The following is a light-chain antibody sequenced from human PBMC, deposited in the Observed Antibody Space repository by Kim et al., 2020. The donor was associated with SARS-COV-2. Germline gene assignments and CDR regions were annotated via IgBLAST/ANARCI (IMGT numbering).Light chain of an antibody. J-gene: IGKJ5*01. V-gene: IGKV3-20*01. CDR1: QSVSSSY. CDR2: SAS. Sequence: PGERATPSCRASQSVSSSYLAWYQQKPGQAPRLLISSASTRATGIPDRFSASGSGTEFTLTIPRLEPEDFAVYYCQQYGTSPSTFGQGTRLEIK. CDR3: QQYGTSPST.